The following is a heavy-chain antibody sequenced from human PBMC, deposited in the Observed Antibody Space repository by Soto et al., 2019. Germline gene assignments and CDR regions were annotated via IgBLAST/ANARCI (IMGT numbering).Heavy chain of an antibody. D-gene: IGHD5-12*01. CDR2: INHSGST. Sequence: PSETLSLTCAVCGGSFSGYYWSWIRQPPGKGLEWIGEINHSGSTNYNPSLTSRVTISVDTSKNQFSLKLSSVTAADTAVYYCAYSGYDPQSRLSTVTTYNWFDPWGQGTLVTVSS. V-gene: IGHV4-34*01. CDR3: AYSGYDPQSRLSTVTTYNWFDP. J-gene: IGHJ5*02. CDR1: GGSFSGYY.